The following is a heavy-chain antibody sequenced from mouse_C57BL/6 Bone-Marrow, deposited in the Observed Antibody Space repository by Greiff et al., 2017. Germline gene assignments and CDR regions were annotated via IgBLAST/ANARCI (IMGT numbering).Heavy chain of an antibody. D-gene: IGHD1-1*01. Sequence: EVQLQQSGPELVKPGASVKISCKASGYTFTDYYMNWVKQSHGKSLEWIGDINPNNGGTSYNQKFKGKATLTVDKSSSTAYMELRSLTSEDSAVYYCARGRGTTVPQFAYWGQGTLVTVSA. CDR1: GYTFTDYY. CDR3: ARGRGTTVPQFAY. V-gene: IGHV1-26*01. J-gene: IGHJ3*01. CDR2: INPNNGGT.